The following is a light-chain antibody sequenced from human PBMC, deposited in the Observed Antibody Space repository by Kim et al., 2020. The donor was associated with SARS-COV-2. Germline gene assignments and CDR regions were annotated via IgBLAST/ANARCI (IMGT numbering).Light chain of an antibody. V-gene: IGLV2-8*01. CDR3: SSYTGSNTLI. CDR2: DVS. Sequence: QSALTQTPSVSGSPGQSVTISCTGSYNDIGRYDYVSWYQSHPGRAPKLMIYDVSRRPSGVPDRFSGSKSGNTASLTVSGLQAEDEADYYCSSYTGSNTLIFGGGTQLTVL. J-gene: IGLJ2*01. CDR1: YNDIGRYDY.